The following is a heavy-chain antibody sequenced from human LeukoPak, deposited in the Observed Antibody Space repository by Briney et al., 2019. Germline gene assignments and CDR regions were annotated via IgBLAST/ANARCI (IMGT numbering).Heavy chain of an antibody. CDR2: INPNSGDT. CDR1: GYTFTGYY. J-gene: IGHJ5*02. D-gene: IGHD4-23*01. V-gene: IGHV1-2*04. Sequence: GASVKVSCKASGYTFTGYYIHWVRQAPGQGLEWMGWINPNSGDTNYAQKFQGWVTMTRDTSINTAYMELSRLGFDDTAMYYCARELNDYGGKGGWFDPWGQGTLVTVSS. CDR3: ARELNDYGGKGGWFDP.